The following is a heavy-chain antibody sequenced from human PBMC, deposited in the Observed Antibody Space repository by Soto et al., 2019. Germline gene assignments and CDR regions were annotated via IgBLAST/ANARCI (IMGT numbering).Heavy chain of an antibody. D-gene: IGHD6-19*01. CDR3: AKDRRSTPIAVAGRAFDI. V-gene: IGHV3-9*01. Sequence: GGSLRLSCAASGFTFDDYAMHWVRQAPGKGLEWVSGISWNSGSIGYADSVKGRFTISRDNAKNSLYLQMNSLRAEDTALYYCAKDRRSTPIAVAGRAFDIWGQGTMVTVSS. CDR1: GFTFDDYA. J-gene: IGHJ3*02. CDR2: ISWNSGSI.